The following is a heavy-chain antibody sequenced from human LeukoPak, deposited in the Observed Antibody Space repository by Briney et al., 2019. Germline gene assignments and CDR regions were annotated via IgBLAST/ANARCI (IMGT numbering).Heavy chain of an antibody. V-gene: IGHV1-2*02. J-gene: IGHJ6*02. D-gene: IGHD4-17*01. CDR2: INPNSGGT. Sequence: ASVKVSCKASGYTFTGYYMHWVRQAPGQGLEWMGWINPNSGGTNYAQKFQGRVTMTRDTSISTAYMELSRLRSDDTAVYYCARVRTTVTNDYYYGMDVWGQGTTVTVSS. CDR1: GYTFTGYY. CDR3: ARVRTTVTNDYYYGMDV.